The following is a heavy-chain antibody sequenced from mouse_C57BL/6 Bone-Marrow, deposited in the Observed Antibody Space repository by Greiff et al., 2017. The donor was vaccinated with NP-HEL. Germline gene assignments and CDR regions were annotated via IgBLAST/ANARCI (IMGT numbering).Heavy chain of an antibody. Sequence: EVKLMESGGGLVQPGGSLSLSCAASGFTFTDYYMSWVRQPPGKALEWLGFIRNKANGYTTEYSASVKGRFTISRDNSQSILYRQMKALRSEDSATYYCARPNYYGSSLYAMDYWGQGTSVTVSS. CDR2: IRNKANGYTT. CDR3: ARPNYYGSSLYAMDY. J-gene: IGHJ4*01. CDR1: GFTFTDYY. V-gene: IGHV7-3*01. D-gene: IGHD1-1*01.